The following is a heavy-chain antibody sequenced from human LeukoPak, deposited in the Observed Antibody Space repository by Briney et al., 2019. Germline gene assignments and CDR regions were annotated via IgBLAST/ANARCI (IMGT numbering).Heavy chain of an antibody. V-gene: IGHV4-59*12. J-gene: IGHJ4*02. CDR1: GGSISSYY. CDR2: IYYSGST. CDR3: ARFSSIAAAFDY. D-gene: IGHD6-13*01. Sequence: SETLSLTCTVSGGSISSYYWSWIRQPPGKGLEWIGNIYYSGSTNYNPSLKSRVTISVDTSKNQFSLKLSSVTAADTAVYYCARFSSIAAAFDYWGQGTLVTVSS.